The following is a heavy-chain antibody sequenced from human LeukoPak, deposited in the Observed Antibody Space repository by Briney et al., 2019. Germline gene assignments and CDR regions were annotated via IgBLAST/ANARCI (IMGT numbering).Heavy chain of an antibody. CDR1: GFTFSSYA. D-gene: IGHD6-19*01. Sequence: GGSLRLSCAASGFTFSSYAMSWVRQAPGKGLEWVSAISGSGGSTYYADSVKGRFTISRDNSKNTLYLQMNSLRAEDTAVYYCAKAGGIAVAGTYYYGMDVWGQGTTVTVSS. CDR2: ISGSGGST. V-gene: IGHV3-23*01. CDR3: AKAGGIAVAGTYYYGMDV. J-gene: IGHJ6*02.